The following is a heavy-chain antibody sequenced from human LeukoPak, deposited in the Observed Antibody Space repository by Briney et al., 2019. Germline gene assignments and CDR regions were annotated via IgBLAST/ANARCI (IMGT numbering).Heavy chain of an antibody. J-gene: IGHJ4*02. CDR1: GGSISSGAYY. V-gene: IGHV4-31*03. CDR2: IYYSGST. D-gene: IGHD3-22*01. CDR3: ASYYYDSSGYQPLNYFDY. Sequence: PSETLSLTCTVPGGSISSGAYYWSWIRQHPGKGLEWIGYIYYSGSTYYNPSLKSRVNISVDTSKNQFSLKLSSVTAADTAVYYCASYYYDSSGYQPLNYFDYWGQGTLVTVSS.